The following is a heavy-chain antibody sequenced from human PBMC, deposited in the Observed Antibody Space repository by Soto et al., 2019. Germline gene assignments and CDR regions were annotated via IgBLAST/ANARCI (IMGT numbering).Heavy chain of an antibody. CDR1: GFVFSDFG. CDR2: ISGGGSA. D-gene: IGHD7-27*01. CDR3: AKAGPHFDS. J-gene: IGHJ4*02. Sequence: QVHLVESGGGVVQPGRSLRLSCAASGFVFSDFGMHWVRQVPGKGLEWVAMISGGGSAFHAESVKGRFTISRDNSRNTLYLQMTRLQTEDAAVYYCAKAGPHFDSWGQGTLVSVS. V-gene: IGHV3-30*18.